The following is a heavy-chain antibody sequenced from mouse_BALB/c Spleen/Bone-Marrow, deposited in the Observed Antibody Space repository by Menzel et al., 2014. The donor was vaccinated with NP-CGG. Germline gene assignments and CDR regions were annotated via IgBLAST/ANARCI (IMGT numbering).Heavy chain of an antibody. CDR1: GSTFSNYW. V-gene: IGHV6-6*02. J-gene: IGHJ3*01. Sequence: EVMLVESGGGLVQPGGSMKLSCVASGSTFSNYWMNWVRQSPEKGLEWVAEIRLKSNNYATHYAESVKGRFTISRDDSKSSVYLQMNNLRAEDTGIYYCTKVLRSFAYWGQGTLVTVSA. D-gene: IGHD1-1*01. CDR2: IRLKSNNYAT. CDR3: TKVLRSFAY.